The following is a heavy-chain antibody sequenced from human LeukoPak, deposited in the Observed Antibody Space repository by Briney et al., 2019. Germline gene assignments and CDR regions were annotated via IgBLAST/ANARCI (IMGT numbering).Heavy chain of an antibody. CDR1: GFTFSNYA. V-gene: IGHV3-30-3*01. CDR2: ISYDGSNK. D-gene: IGHD7-27*01. CDR3: AKDGGLWVSAHWGDS. Sequence: GGSLRLSCAASGFTFSNYAIHWVRQAPGKGLEWVAVISYDGSNKYYADSVKGRFTVSRDNSKNTLFLQMNSLRAEDTAVYYCAKDGGLWVSAHWGDSWGRGTLVTVSS. J-gene: IGHJ4*02.